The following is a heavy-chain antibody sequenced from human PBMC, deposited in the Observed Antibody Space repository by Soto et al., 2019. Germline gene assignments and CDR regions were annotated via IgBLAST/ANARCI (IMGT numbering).Heavy chain of an antibody. D-gene: IGHD3-22*01. Sequence: SETLSLTCAVYGGSFSGYYWSWIRQPPGKGLEWIGEINHSGSTNYNPSLKSRVTISVDTSKNQFSLKLRSVTAADTAVYYCAGGPTRESHYYDSSGYYYYFDYWGQGTPVTVSS. V-gene: IGHV4-34*01. CDR1: GGSFSGYY. CDR2: INHSGST. CDR3: AGGPTRESHYYDSSGYYYYFDY. J-gene: IGHJ4*02.